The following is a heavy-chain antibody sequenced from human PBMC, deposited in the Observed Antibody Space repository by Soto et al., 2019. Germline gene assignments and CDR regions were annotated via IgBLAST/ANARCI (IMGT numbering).Heavy chain of an antibody. CDR2: INPSGGST. CDR1: GYTFTSYY. D-gene: IGHD3-22*01. CDR3: ASLVPPETYYYDSSGPSYGMDV. J-gene: IGHJ6*02. Sequence: ASVKVSCKASGYTFTSYYMHWVRQAPGQGLEWMGIINPSGGSTSYAQKFQGRVTMTRDTSTSTVYMELSSLRSEDTAVYYCASLVPPETYYYDSSGPSYGMDVWGQGTTVTVSS. V-gene: IGHV1-46*01.